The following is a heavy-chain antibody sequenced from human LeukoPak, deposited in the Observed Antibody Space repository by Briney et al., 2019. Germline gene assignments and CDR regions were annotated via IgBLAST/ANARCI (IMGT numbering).Heavy chain of an antibody. CDR2: INPSGAST. D-gene: IGHD1-26*01. CDR1: GYTFTGYY. V-gene: IGHV1-46*01. CDR3: ARVGATYYGMDV. J-gene: IGHJ6*02. Sequence: ASVKVSCKASGYTFTGYYMHWVRQAPGQGLEWMGIINPSGASTSYAQKFQGRITMTRDTSTSTVYIELSSLRSEDTAVYYCARVGATYYGMDVWGQGTTVTVSS.